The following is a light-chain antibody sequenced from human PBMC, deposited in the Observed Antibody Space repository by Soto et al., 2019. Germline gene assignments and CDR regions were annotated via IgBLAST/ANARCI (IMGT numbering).Light chain of an antibody. CDR2: AAS. V-gene: IGKV3-15*01. CDR1: QTVSNN. Sequence: ETVMTQSPATLSVSPGERATLSCRARQTVSNNLAWYQQKPGQAPRLLIYAASTRATGTPARFSGSGSGTEFTLTNSSLQFEDFAVYYCQQYNQWPETFGQGTTLQIK. CDR3: QQYNQWPET. J-gene: IGKJ2*01.